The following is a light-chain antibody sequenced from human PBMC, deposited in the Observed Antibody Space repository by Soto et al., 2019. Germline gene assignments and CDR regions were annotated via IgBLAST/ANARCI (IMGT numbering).Light chain of an antibody. Sequence: QSVLTQPPSASGTPGQRVTISCSGGSSNIGTNAVNWYQQPPGTAPKLLIYNNNQRPSGVPDRFSGSKSGTSASLAISGLQSEDEADYYCAAWDDSLNGYVFGTGTKVNVL. J-gene: IGLJ1*01. CDR1: SSNIGTNA. V-gene: IGLV1-44*01. CDR2: NNN. CDR3: AAWDDSLNGYV.